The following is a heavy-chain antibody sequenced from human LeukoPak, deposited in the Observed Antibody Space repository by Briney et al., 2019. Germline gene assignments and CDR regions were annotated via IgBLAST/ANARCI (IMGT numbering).Heavy chain of an antibody. D-gene: IGHD3-10*01. Sequence: SVKVSCKASGGTFSSYAISWVRQAPGQGLEWMGGIIPIFGTANYGQKFQGRVTITADESTSTAYMELSSLRSEDTAVYYCARGDGSGSYYNSLWYFDYWGQGTLVTVSS. CDR1: GGTFSSYA. CDR3: ARGDGSGSYYNSLWYFDY. CDR2: IIPIFGTA. V-gene: IGHV1-69*13. J-gene: IGHJ4*02.